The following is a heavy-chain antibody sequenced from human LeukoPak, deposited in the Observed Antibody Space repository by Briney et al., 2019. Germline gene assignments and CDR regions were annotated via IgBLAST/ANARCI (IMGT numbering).Heavy chain of an antibody. D-gene: IGHD4-17*01. J-gene: IGHJ4*02. CDR2: IYYRGSS. Sequence: PSETLSLTCTVSGGSISSGGYYWSWIRQHPGKGLEWIGYIYYRGSSYYSPSLRSRLTVSVDTSKNQFSLRLSSVTAADTAVYYCARGVGPTVTKYDYWGQGTLVTVSS. V-gene: IGHV4-31*03. CDR3: ARGVGPTVTKYDY. CDR1: GGSISSGGYY.